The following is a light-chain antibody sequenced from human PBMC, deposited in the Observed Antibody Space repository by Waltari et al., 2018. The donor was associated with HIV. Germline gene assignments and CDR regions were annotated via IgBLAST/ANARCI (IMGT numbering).Light chain of an antibody. Sequence: QSALTQPASVSGSPGQSITISCTGTSSDVGGYTYVSWYQQHPGKAPKLMISEVNNRPSGVSNRFSGSKSGNTASLTISGLQAEDEADYYCSSYTSSSTLYVFGTGTKVTVL. CDR1: SSDVGGYTY. CDR3: SSYTSSSTLYV. CDR2: EVN. V-gene: IGLV2-14*01. J-gene: IGLJ1*01.